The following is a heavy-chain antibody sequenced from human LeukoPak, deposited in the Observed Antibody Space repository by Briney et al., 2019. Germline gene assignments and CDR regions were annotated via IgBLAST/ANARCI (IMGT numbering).Heavy chain of an antibody. Sequence: GGSLRLSCAASGFTFSSYWMSWVRQAPGKGLEWVANIKQDGSEKYYVDSVKGRFTISRDNAKNSLYLQMNSLRAEDTAVYYCARYITMVRGVIENNWFDPWGQGTLVTVSS. D-gene: IGHD3-10*01. V-gene: IGHV3-7*03. CDR3: ARYITMVRGVIENNWFDP. J-gene: IGHJ5*02. CDR1: GFTFSSYW. CDR2: IKQDGSEK.